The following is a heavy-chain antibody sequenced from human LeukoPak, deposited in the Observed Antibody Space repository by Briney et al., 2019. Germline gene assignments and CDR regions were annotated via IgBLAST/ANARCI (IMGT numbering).Heavy chain of an antibody. D-gene: IGHD2-15*01. CDR2: ISENGSIK. CDR1: RFTLRTHV. CDR3: AMKVVVVAATDWFDP. Sequence: PGGSLRLSCAASRFTLRTHVMHWVRQAPGKGLDWVAVISENGSIKYYADSVRGRFTISRDNSKNTLYLQMNSLTPEDTAVYYCAMKVVVVAATDWFDPWGQGTLVTVSP. J-gene: IGHJ5*02. V-gene: IGHV3-30*04.